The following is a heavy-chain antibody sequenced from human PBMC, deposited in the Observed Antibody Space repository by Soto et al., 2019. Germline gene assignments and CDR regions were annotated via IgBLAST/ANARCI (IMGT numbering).Heavy chain of an antibody. CDR3: ARAEVTSSYYYGMDV. CDR1: GGTFSSYT. D-gene: IGHD2-2*01. J-gene: IGHJ6*02. CDR2: IIPILGIA. Sequence: GASVKVSCKASGGTFSSYTISWVRQAPGQGLEWMGRIIPILGIANYAQKFQGRVTITADKSTSTAYMELSSLRSEDTAVYYCARAEVTSSYYYGMDVWGQGTTVTVSS. V-gene: IGHV1-69*02.